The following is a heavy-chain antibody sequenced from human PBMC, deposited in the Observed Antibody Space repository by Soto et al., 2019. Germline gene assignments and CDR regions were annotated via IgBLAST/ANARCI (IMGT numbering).Heavy chain of an antibody. J-gene: IGHJ4*02. CDR1: GYTFNSYD. CDR2: MNPNSGNT. CDR3: ARERSGSSDY. D-gene: IGHD1-26*01. Sequence: QVQLVQSWAEVKKPESSVKVSCKDYGYTFNSYDINWEQQATGQGLEWMGWMNPNSGNTGYAQKFQGRVTLNRNTSISTAYMELSSLRSEDTSVYYCARERSGSSDYWGQGTLVTVSS. V-gene: IGHV1-8*01.